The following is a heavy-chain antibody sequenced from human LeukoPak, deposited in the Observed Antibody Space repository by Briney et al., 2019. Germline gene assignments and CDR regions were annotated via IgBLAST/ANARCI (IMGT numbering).Heavy chain of an antibody. CDR1: GGSITSSGYSY. D-gene: IGHD4-17*01. Sequence: SETLSLTCTVFGGSITSSGYSYWTWIRQHPGKGLEWIGFTYYSGTSHYHTSLESRVTISVDTSKNQFSLRLNSVTAADTAVYFCARGDDDYGNLDVWGQGTMVTVSS. CDR3: ARGDDDYGNLDV. J-gene: IGHJ3*01. V-gene: IGHV4-31*03. CDR2: TYYSGTS.